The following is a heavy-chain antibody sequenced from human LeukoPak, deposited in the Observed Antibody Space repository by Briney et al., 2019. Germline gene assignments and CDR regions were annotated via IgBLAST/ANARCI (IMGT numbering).Heavy chain of an antibody. J-gene: IGHJ6*02. D-gene: IGHD1-26*01. CDR3: ARDGARLTGTSGMDV. Sequence: SETLSLTCTVSGGSMSNYYWSWLRQPPGKGLEWIGFIYYSGHTNQNPSLRSRATISLDTSKNQSSLRLRSVPAADPAVYYCARDGARLTGTSGMDVWGHGTTVTVSS. CDR1: GGSMSNYY. CDR2: IYYSGHT. V-gene: IGHV4-59*01.